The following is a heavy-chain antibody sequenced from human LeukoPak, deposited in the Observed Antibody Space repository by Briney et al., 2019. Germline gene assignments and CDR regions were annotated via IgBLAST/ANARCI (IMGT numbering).Heavy chain of an antibody. Sequence: SGPTLVKPTQTLTLTRTFSGFSLSTSGVGVSWIRQPPGKALEWLALIFWDDDKRYSPSLKSRLTITKDTSKNQVVLTMTNMDPVDTATYYCAHGEDPVTPFDYWGQGTLVTVSS. D-gene: IGHD2-21*01. V-gene: IGHV2-5*02. CDR1: GFSLSTSGVG. CDR2: IFWDDDK. CDR3: AHGEDPVTPFDY. J-gene: IGHJ4*02.